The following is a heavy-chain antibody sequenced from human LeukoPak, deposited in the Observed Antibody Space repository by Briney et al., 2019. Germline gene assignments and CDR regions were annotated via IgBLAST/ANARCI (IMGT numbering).Heavy chain of an antibody. Sequence: GGSLRLSCAASGFTLSNSAMSCVRQAPGKGLEWVSGFSGPGKTYYADSVKGRFTISRDTSKSTLYLQINSLRAEDTAVYYCAKAWWSTSSGGDSFGIWGQGTMVTVSS. CDR1: GFTLSNSA. V-gene: IGHV3-23*01. CDR2: FSGPGKT. J-gene: IGHJ3*02. CDR3: AKAWWSTSSGGDSFGI. D-gene: IGHD6-6*01.